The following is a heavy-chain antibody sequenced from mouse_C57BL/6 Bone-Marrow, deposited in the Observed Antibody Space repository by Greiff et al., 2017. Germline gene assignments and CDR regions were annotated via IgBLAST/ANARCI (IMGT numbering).Heavy chain of an antibody. CDR1: GFNIKDDY. J-gene: IGHJ2*01. CDR2: IDPENGDT. V-gene: IGHV14-4*01. Sequence: EVQLQQSGAELVRPGASVKLSCTASGFNIKDDYMHWVKQRPEQGLEWIGWIDPENGDTEYASKFKGKATLTVDTSSSTAYMELHSLTSEDSAVYFCARKGYFDYWGQGTTLTVSS. CDR3: ARKGYFDY.